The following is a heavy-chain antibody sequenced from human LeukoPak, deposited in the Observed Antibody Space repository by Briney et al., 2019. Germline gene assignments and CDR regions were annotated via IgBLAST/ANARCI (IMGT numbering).Heavy chain of an antibody. Sequence: GGSLRLSCAASGFTFSSYWMSWVRQAPGKGLEWVAKMKEDGSEKYYVDSVKGRFTISRDNPKNSLSLQMNSLRAEDTAVYDCARLDAGRYYFYGMDVWGQGTTVTVSS. CDR1: GFTFSSYW. J-gene: IGHJ6*02. CDR3: ARLDAGRYYFYGMDV. D-gene: IGHD2-15*01. V-gene: IGHV3-7*01. CDR2: MKEDGSEK.